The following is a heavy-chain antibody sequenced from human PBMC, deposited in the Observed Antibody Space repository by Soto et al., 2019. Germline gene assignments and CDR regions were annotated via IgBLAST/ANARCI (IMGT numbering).Heavy chain of an antibody. D-gene: IGHD3-10*01. CDR3: ARVIWFGDSNLGDFDY. CDR2: IIPIFGTA. V-gene: IGHV1-69*12. Sequence: QVQLVQSGAEVKKPGSSVKVSCKASGGTFSSYAISWVRQAPGQGLEWMGGIIPIFGTANYAQKFQGRVTIAADESTSTAYMELSSLRSEDTAVYYCARVIWFGDSNLGDFDYWGQGTLVTVSS. J-gene: IGHJ4*02. CDR1: GGTFSSYA.